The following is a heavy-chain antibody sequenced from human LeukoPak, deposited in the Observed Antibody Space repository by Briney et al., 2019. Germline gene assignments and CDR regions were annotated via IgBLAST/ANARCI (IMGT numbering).Heavy chain of an antibody. CDR1: GYTFTSYY. V-gene: IGHV1-46*01. CDR3: ARKSLIWELREDDAFDI. CDR2: INPSGGST. D-gene: IGHD1-26*01. Sequence: ASVKVSCKASGYTFTSYYMHWVRQAPGQGLEWMGIINPSGGSTSYAQKFQGRVTMTRDTSTSTVYMELRSLRSDDTAVYYCARKSLIWELREDDAFDIWGQGTMVTVSS. J-gene: IGHJ3*02.